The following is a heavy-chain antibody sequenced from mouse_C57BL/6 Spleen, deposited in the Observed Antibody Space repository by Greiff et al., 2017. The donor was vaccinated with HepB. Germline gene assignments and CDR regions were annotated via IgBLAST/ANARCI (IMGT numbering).Heavy chain of an antibody. CDR1: GYTFTSYW. CDR3: ARERGSTMVTFDY. J-gene: IGHJ2*01. V-gene: IGHV1-55*01. D-gene: IGHD2-2*01. CDR2: IYPGSGST. Sequence: VQLQQPGAELVKPGASVKMSCKASGYTFTSYWITWVKQRPGQGLEWIGDIYPGSGSTNYNEKFKSKATLTVDTSSSTAYMQLSSLTSEDSAVYYCARERGSTMVTFDYWGQGTTLTVSS.